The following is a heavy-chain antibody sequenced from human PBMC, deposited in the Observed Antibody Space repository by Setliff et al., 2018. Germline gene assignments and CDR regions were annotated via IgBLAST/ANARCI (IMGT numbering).Heavy chain of an antibody. CDR2: ISRSGNT. D-gene: IGHD3-22*01. Sequence: PSETLSLTCTVSGDSSSGHHWSWIRQPPGKGLEWIGYISRSGNTKYNPSLKSRVAISIDTSKKQFSLEVSSATAADTAVYYCARLKYYDSGTYWGSWDYYSSMDVWGKGTTVTVSS. CDR3: ARLKYYDSGTYWGSWDYYSSMDV. CDR1: GDSSSGHH. J-gene: IGHJ6*04. V-gene: IGHV4-59*11.